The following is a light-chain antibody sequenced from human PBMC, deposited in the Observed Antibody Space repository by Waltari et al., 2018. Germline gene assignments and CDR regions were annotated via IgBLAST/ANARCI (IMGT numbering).Light chain of an antibody. V-gene: IGKV3-15*01. CDR2: SAS. Sequence: EIVMTQSPATLSVSLGERATLYCRASQSVGSNYLAWYQQTPGQAPRLLISSASTRATGVPSRFSGSGSGTEFTLTISSLQSEDFAIYYCQQYNNWPWTFGHGTKVEI. CDR1: QSVGSN. CDR3: QQYNNWPWT. J-gene: IGKJ1*01.